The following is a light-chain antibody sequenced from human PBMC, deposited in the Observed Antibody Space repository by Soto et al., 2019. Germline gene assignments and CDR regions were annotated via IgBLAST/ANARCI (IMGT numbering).Light chain of an antibody. CDR2: AAS. Sequence: DIQMTQSPSSLSASVGDRVTITCRASQGISNYLAWYQQKPGKVPKLPIYAASTLQSGVPSRFSGSGSGKDFTLTISSLQPEDVAAYYSQEYNSAPLTFGGGTKVDIK. V-gene: IGKV1-27*01. J-gene: IGKJ4*01. CDR3: QEYNSAPLT. CDR1: QGISNY.